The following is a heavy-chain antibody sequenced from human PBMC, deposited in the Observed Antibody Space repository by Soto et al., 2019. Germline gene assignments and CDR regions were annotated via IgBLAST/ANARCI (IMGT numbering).Heavy chain of an antibody. Sequence: QVQLVESGGGVVQPGRSLRLSCAASGFTFSSYGMHWVRQAPGKGLEWVAVIWYDGSNKYYADSVKGRFTISRDNSKNXXYLQMNSLRAEDTAVYYCAREGSPMIVVVADWFDPWGQGTLVTVSS. D-gene: IGHD3-22*01. V-gene: IGHV3-33*01. CDR3: AREGSPMIVVVADWFDP. J-gene: IGHJ5*02. CDR1: GFTFSSYG. CDR2: IWYDGSNK.